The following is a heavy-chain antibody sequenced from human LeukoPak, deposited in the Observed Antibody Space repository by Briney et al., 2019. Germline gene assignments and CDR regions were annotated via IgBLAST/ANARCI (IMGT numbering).Heavy chain of an antibody. CDR1: GLTFSSHW. J-gene: IGHJ4*02. CDR3: AIYYGSGTEGY. Sequence: PGGSLRLSCAASGLTFSSHWMHWVRQAPGKGLEWVSVIYSGGSTYYADSVKGRFTISRDNSKNTLYLQMNSLRAEDTAVYYCAIYYGSGTEGYWGQGTLVTVSS. V-gene: IGHV3-53*01. CDR2: IYSGGST. D-gene: IGHD3-10*01.